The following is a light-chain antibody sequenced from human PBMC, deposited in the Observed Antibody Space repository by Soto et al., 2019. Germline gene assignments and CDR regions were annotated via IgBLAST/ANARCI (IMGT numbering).Light chain of an antibody. J-gene: IGKJ1*01. CDR2: DAS. CDR1: QSVSRY. V-gene: IGKV3-11*01. Sequence: ETVLTQSRATRCVAASEIATLSCTASQSVSRYLAWYQQNPGQAPRLLIYDASNRATGIPARFSGSGSGTDFTLTINSLAPEDFAIYYCHQRKSWPRTFGQGTKVDIK. CDR3: HQRKSWPRT.